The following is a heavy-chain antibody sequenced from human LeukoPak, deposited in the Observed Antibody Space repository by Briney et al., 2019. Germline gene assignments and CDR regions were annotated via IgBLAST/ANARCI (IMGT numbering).Heavy chain of an antibody. CDR1: EFTFSSYN. V-gene: IGHV3-21*04. D-gene: IGHD2-2*01. J-gene: IGHJ4*02. Sequence: PGGSLRLSCAASEFTFSSYNMNWVRQAPGKGLEWVSCISGSGKYIYYADSVKGRFTISRDNAKNSLYLQMNSLRAEDTAVYYCARDRVVPAAPIDYWGQGTLVTVSS. CDR2: ISGSGKYI. CDR3: ARDRVVPAAPIDY.